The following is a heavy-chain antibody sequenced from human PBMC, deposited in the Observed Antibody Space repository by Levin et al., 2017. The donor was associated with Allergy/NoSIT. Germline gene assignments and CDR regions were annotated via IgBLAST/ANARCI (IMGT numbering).Heavy chain of an antibody. Sequence: SCTVSGDSITQSYWAWIRQPPGKELEWIGYFYYSGSTTYNPSLKGRVTISRDTSKNQYSLPLHYVTAADTAVHYFARDGLLLFCESSGFDFWGQGVLVTVSS. J-gene: IGHJ4*02. CDR3: ARDGLLLFCESSGFDF. CDR2: FYYSGST. D-gene: IGHD3-10*02. V-gene: IGHV4-59*01. CDR1: GDSITQSY.